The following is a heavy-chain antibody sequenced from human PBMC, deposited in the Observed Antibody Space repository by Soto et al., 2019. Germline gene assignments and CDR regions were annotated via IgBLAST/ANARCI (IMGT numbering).Heavy chain of an antibody. CDR3: AKGGELLFDY. Sequence: GGSLRLSCAASGFTVSSNYMSWVRQAPGKGLEWLSAISGSGGSTYYADSVKGRFTISRDNSKNTLYLQMNSLRAEDTAVYYCAKGGELLFDYWGQGTLVTVSS. CDR2: ISGSGGST. CDR1: GFTVSSNY. V-gene: IGHV3-23*01. D-gene: IGHD1-26*01. J-gene: IGHJ4*02.